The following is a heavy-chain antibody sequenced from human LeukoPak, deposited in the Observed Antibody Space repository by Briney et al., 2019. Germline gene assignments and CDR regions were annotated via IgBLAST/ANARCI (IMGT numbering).Heavy chain of an antibody. CDR3: AREENYYDSSGYHMTYDY. CDR1: GGSFSGYY. V-gene: IGHV4-34*01. J-gene: IGHJ4*02. CDR2: INHSGST. Sequence: KPSETLSLTCAVYGGSFSGYYWSWIRQPPGKGLEWIGEINHSGSTNYNPSLKSRVTISVDTSKNQFSLKLSSVTAADTAVYYCAREENYYDSSGYHMTYDYWGQGTLVTVSS. D-gene: IGHD3-22*01.